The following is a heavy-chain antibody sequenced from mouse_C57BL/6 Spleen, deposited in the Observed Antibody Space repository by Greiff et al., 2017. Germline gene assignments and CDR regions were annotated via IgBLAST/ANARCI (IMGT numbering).Heavy chain of an antibody. V-gene: IGHV1-15*01. CDR1: GYTFTDYE. D-gene: IGHD2-4*01. CDR3: TRGDDYDGGYFDY. Sequence: QVHVKQSGAELVRPGASVTLSCKASGYTFTDYEMHWVKQTPVHGLEWIGAIDPETGGTAYNQKFKGKAILTADKSSSTAYMELRSLTSEDSAVYYCTRGDDYDGGYFDYWGQGTTLTVSS. CDR2: IDPETGGT. J-gene: IGHJ2*01.